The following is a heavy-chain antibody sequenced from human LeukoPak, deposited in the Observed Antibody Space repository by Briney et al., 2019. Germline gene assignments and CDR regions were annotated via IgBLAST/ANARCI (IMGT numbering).Heavy chain of an antibody. V-gene: IGHV3-48*03. Sequence: PGGSLRLSCAASGFTFSSYELYWVRQAPGKGLEWDSYISSGGTTIKYADSVKGQFTISRDDAKKSLYLQMNSLRAEDTAIYYCGAGRQFVGAFDIWGQGTLVTVSS. CDR1: GFTFSSYE. D-gene: IGHD3-10*01. J-gene: IGHJ3*02. CDR2: ISSGGTTI. CDR3: GAGRQFVGAFDI.